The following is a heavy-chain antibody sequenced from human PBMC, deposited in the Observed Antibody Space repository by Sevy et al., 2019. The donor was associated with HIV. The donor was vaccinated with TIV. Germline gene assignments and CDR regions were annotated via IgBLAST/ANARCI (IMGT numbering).Heavy chain of an antibody. V-gene: IGHV3-30-3*01. CDR1: GFTFSYFS. Sequence: GGSLRLSCAASGFTFSYFSMHWVRQAPGKGLEWVATISYDGSNEHYADSVKGRFTISRDNSKNALYLQMNSLRAEDTAVYSCVLERLSSDVAEYFENWGQGTLVTVSS. J-gene: IGHJ1*01. D-gene: IGHD1-1*01. CDR2: ISYDGSNE. CDR3: VLERLSSDVAEYFEN.